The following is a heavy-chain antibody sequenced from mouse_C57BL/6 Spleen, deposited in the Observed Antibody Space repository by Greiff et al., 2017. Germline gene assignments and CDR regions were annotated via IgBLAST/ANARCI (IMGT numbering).Heavy chain of an antibody. Sequence: VQLQESGAELVRPGASVKLSCKASGYAFTDYYINWVKQRPGQGLEWIARIYPGSGNTYYNEKFKGKATLTAEKSSSTAYMQLSSLTSEDSAVHFCALDYYGSSYGYWGQGTTLTVSS. CDR1: GYAFTDYY. J-gene: IGHJ2*01. D-gene: IGHD1-1*01. CDR2: IYPGSGNT. CDR3: ALDYYGSSYGY. V-gene: IGHV1-76*01.